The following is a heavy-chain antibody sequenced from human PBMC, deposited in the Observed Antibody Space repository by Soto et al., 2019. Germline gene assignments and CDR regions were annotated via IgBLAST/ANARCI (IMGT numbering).Heavy chain of an antibody. CDR3: IRDPYGST. D-gene: IGHD3-10*01. Sequence: GGSRRLSCAASGFTFSTAWMTWVRQAPGRGLEWVARIKTTSDGGTIHYAAPVKGRFTISRDDSKDTLFLQMNSLKIEDTALYYCIRDPYGSTWGQGTLVTVSS. J-gene: IGHJ5*02. CDR2: IKTTSDGGTI. V-gene: IGHV3-15*01. CDR1: GFTFSTAW.